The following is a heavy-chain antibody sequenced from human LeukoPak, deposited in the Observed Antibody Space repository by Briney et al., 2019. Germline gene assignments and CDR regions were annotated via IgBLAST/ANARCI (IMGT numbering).Heavy chain of an antibody. Sequence: GGSLRLSCAASGMTFNSYAMSWARQAQGKGLEWLSGISGSGGFTYYADSVKGRFTISRDNSKNTLYLQMNSLRAEDTAVYYCARGDCKSTSCSYYYYYMDVWGKGTTVPVSS. D-gene: IGHD2-2*01. J-gene: IGHJ6*03. CDR2: ISGSGGFT. CDR1: GMTFNSYA. CDR3: ARGDCKSTSCSYYYYYMDV. V-gene: IGHV3-23*01.